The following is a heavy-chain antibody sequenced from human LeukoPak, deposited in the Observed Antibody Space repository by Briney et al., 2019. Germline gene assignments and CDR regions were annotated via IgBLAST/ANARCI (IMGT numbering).Heavy chain of an antibody. Sequence: SETLSLTCSVSGGSITGYSWSWIRQTPGKGLEWIGYIYYNGDTHYNPSLNSRLSMSVDTPNKQFSLNLRSVTAADTAVYYCARLNQWFGAYWFDPWGQGTLVTVSS. CDR2: IYYNGDT. V-gene: IGHV4-59*01. J-gene: IGHJ5*02. CDR3: ARLNQWFGAYWFDP. D-gene: IGHD3-10*01. CDR1: GGSITGYS.